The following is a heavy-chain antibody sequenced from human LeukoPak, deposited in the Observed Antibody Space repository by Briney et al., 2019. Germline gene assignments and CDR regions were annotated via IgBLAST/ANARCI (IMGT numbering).Heavy chain of an antibody. D-gene: IGHD6-25*01. CDR2: IYTSGST. J-gene: IGHJ6*03. CDR1: GGSISSYY. V-gene: IGHV4-4*07. CDR3: ARVQRESYYYYMDV. Sequence: SETLSLTCTVSGGSISSYYWSWIRQPAGKGLEWIGRIYTSGSTNYNPSLKSRVTMSVDTSKNQFSLKLSSVTAADTAVYYCARVQRESYYYYMDVWGKGTTVTVSS.